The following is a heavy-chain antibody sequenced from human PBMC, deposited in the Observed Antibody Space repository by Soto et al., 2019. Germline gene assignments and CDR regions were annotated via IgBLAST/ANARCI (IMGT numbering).Heavy chain of an antibody. CDR1: GYTFTSYD. J-gene: IGHJ3*02. V-gene: IGHV1-8*01. CDR3: AIVYYYDSSGYRRRAFDI. D-gene: IGHD3-22*01. CDR2: MNPNSGNT. Sequence: GASVQVSCKASGYTFTSYDINWVRQATGQGLEWMGWMNPNSGNTGYAQKFQGRVTMTRNTSISTAYMELSSLRSEDTAVYYCAIVYYYDSSGYRRRAFDIWGQGTMVTVSS.